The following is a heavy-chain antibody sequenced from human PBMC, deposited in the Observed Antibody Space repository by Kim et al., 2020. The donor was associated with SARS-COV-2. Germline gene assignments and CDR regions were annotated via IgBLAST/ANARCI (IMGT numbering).Heavy chain of an antibody. J-gene: IGHJ3*02. D-gene: IGHD5-12*01. CDR3: ARDVEMATISAFDI. Sequence: SQTFQGRVPITRDTSASTAYMELSSLRSEDTAVYYCARDVEMATISAFDIWGQGTMVTVSS. V-gene: IGHV1-3*01.